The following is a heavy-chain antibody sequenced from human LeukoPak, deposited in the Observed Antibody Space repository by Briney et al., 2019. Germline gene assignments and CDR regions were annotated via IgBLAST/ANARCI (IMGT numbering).Heavy chain of an antibody. V-gene: IGHV4-34*01. CDR3: AREGQGITMVRGVRQKTYYYYGMDV. Sequence: SETLSLTCAVYGGSFSGYYWSWIRQPPGKGLEWIGEINHSGSTNYNPSLKSRVTISVDTSKNQFSLKLSSVTAADTAVYYCAREGQGITMVRGVRQKTYYYYGMDVWGQGTTVTVSS. J-gene: IGHJ6*02. CDR1: GGSFSGYY. D-gene: IGHD3-10*01. CDR2: INHSGST.